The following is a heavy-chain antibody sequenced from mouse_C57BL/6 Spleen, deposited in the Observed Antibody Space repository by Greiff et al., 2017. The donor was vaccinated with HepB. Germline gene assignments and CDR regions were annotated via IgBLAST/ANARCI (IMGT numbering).Heavy chain of an antibody. D-gene: IGHD3-2*02. CDR2: IDPETGGT. J-gene: IGHJ2*01. CDR3: TRRTSGGFDY. V-gene: IGHV1-15*01. Sequence: VQLQQSGAELVRPGASVTLSCKASGYTFTDYEMHWVKQTPVHGLEWIGAIDPETGGTAYNQKFKGKAILTAYKSSSTAYMELRSLTSEDSAVYYCTRRTSGGFDYWGQGTTLTVSS. CDR1: GYTFTDYE.